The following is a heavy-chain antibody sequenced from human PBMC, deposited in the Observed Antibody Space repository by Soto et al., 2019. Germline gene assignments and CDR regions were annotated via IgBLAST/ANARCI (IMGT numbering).Heavy chain of an antibody. CDR1: GYSITGYY. D-gene: IGHD6-19*01. CDR3: ARVAVSGTIDY. CDR2: INPNRGGT. V-gene: IGHV1-2*02. J-gene: IGHJ4*02. Sequence: ASVKVSCKASGYSITGYYLDWVRQAPGHGPEWMGWINPNRGGTDYAQKFQGRVTMTRDTSTNTAYMELSSLTSDDTAMYYCARVAVSGTIDYWGQGTLVTVSS.